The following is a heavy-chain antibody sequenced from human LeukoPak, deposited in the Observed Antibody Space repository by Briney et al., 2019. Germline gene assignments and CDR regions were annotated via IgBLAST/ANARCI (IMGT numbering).Heavy chain of an antibody. CDR3: AREGDLGHQWLVRYFDY. CDR2: INPNSGGT. D-gene: IGHD6-19*01. Sequence: ASVKVSCKASGYTFTAYYMHWVRQAPGQGLEWMGRINPNSGGTNYAQKFQGRVTMTRDTSISTAYMELSRLRSDDTAVYYCAREGDLGHQWLVRYFDYWGQGTLVTVSS. CDR1: GYTFTAYY. V-gene: IGHV1-2*06. J-gene: IGHJ4*02.